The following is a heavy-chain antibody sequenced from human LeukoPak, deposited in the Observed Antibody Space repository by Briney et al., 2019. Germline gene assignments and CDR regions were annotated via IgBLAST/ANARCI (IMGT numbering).Heavy chain of an antibody. J-gene: IGHJ3*02. CDR3: ARAYGSGSYYDHDAFDI. CDR1: GYSFTSYW. Sequence: GESLKISCKGSGYSFTSYWIGWVRQMPGKGLEWMGIIYPGDSDTRYSPSFQGQVTISADKSISTAYLQWSSLKASDTAMYYCARAYGSGSYYDHDAFDIWGQGTMVTVSS. V-gene: IGHV5-51*01. D-gene: IGHD3-10*01. CDR2: IYPGDSDT.